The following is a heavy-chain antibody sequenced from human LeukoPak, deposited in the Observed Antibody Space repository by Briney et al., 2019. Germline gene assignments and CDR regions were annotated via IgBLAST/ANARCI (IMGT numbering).Heavy chain of an antibody. V-gene: IGHV4-34*01. CDR2: INHSGST. CDR3: AMHASGQTPDY. J-gene: IGHJ4*02. Sequence: SETLSLTCAVYGGSFSSYYWSWIRQPPGKGLEWIGEINHSGSTNYNPSLKSRVTISVDTSKNQFSLKLSSVTAADTAVYYCAMHASGQTPDYWGQGTLVTVSS. CDR1: GGSFSSYY. D-gene: IGHD6-25*01.